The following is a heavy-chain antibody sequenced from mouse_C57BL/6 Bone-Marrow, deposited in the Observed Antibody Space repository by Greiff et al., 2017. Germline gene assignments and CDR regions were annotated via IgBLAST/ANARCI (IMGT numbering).Heavy chain of an antibody. Sequence: VQLQESGPGLVQPSPSLSITCTVSGFSLTSYGVHWVRQSPGKGLEWLGVIWSGGSTDDNATFISRLSISKDNSKSQVFFTMNSLQADDTAIYYCARNSDYYGSAWFAYWGQGTLVTVSA. D-gene: IGHD1-1*01. CDR3: ARNSDYYGSAWFAY. CDR1: GFSLTSYG. CDR2: IWSGGST. J-gene: IGHJ3*01. V-gene: IGHV2-2*01.